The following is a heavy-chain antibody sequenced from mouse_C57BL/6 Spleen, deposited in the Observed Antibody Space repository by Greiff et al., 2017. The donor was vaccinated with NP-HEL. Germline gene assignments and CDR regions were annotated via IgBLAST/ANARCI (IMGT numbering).Heavy chain of an antibody. D-gene: IGHD2-3*01. CDR1: GYAFSSSW. J-gene: IGHJ1*03. CDR3: ARGPSIGNFWFFDG. CDR2: IYPGDGDT. Sequence: QVQLQQSGPELVKPGASVKISCKASGYAFSSSWMNWVKQRPGKGLEWIGRIYPGDGDTNYNGKFKGKAALTADKSSSTAYMQLSSLTSEDSAVHFRARGPSIGNFWFFDGRGKGTTGNV. V-gene: IGHV1-82*01.